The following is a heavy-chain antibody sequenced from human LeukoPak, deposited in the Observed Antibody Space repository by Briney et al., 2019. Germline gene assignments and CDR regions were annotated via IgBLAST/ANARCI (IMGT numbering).Heavy chain of an antibody. Sequence: GGSLRLSCAASVFTVSSNYVSWVRQAPGEGLEWVSVIYSGGSTYYADSVKGRFTISRDNSKNTLYLQMNSLRAEDTAVYYCAREQWHYYDSSGYYQIWGQGTLVTVSS. J-gene: IGHJ4*02. CDR1: VFTVSSNY. D-gene: IGHD3-22*01. CDR3: AREQWHYYDSSGYYQI. V-gene: IGHV3-66*02. CDR2: IYSGGST.